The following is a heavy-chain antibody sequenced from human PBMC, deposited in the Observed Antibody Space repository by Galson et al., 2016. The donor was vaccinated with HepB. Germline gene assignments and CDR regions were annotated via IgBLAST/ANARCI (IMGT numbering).Heavy chain of an antibody. Sequence: SLRLSCAASGLTLSTNWMSWVRQAPGKGLEWVANINQGGGEKYYVDSVKGRFTISRDNSKNSLYLQMNSLRAEDTAVYYCANHRGWGQGTLVTVSS. CDR1: GLTLSTNW. J-gene: IGHJ4*02. V-gene: IGHV3-7*05. CDR3: ANHRG. CDR2: INQGGGEK. D-gene: IGHD1-14*01.